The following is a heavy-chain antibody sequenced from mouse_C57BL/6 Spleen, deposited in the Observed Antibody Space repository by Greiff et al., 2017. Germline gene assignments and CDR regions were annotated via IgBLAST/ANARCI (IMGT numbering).Heavy chain of an antibody. CDR2: ISSGSSTI. J-gene: IGHJ4*01. CDR3: ARVGGYAMDD. CDR1: GFSFSDYG. Sequence: EVMLVVSGGGLVKPGGSLKLSCAVSGFSFSDYGMHWFRQAPEKGLEWVAYISSGSSTIYYADTVKGRFTISRDNAKNTLFLQMTSLRSENTAMYYCARVGGYAMDDWGQGTSVTVSS. V-gene: IGHV5-17*01.